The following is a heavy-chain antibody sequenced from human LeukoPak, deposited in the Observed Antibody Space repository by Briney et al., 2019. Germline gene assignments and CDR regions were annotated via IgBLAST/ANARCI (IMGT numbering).Heavy chain of an antibody. J-gene: IGHJ6*02. Sequence: GGSLRLSFAASGFTVSSNYMSWVRQAPGKGLEWVSVIYSGGSTYYADSVKGRFTISRDNSKNTLYLQMNSLRAEDTAVYYCARDSIYSSGWSYYYYYGMDVWGQGTTVTVSS. CDR3: ARDSIYSSGWSYYYYYGMDV. CDR1: GFTVSSNY. CDR2: IYSGGST. D-gene: IGHD6-19*01. V-gene: IGHV3-66*01.